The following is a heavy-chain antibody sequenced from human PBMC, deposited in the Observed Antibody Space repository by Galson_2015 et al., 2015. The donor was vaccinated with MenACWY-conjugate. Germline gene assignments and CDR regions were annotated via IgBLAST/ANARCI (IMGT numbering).Heavy chain of an antibody. D-gene: IGHD6-19*01. CDR1: GFTFSTHW. CDR2: MKQDGSAK. CDR3: ARAKEQWLSKTFDI. J-gene: IGHJ3*02. Sequence: SLRLSCAASGFTFSTHWMGWVRQAPGEGLEWMANMKQDGSAKYYVDSVKGRFTISRDNAKNSLYLQMDSLRAEDTAVYYCARAKEQWLSKTFDIWGQGTMVTVSS. V-gene: IGHV3-7*01.